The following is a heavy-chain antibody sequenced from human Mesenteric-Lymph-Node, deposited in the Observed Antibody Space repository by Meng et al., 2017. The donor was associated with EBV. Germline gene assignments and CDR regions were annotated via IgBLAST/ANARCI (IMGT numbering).Heavy chain of an antibody. D-gene: IGHD4-17*01. CDR2: IFHTGST. V-gene: IGHV4-4*03. Sequence: QGQLQESGPEPVEPPGTLSLTGAVSGGSISSTKWWGWVRQPPGKGLEWIGEIFHTGSTNYNPSLKSRLTMSVDKSKNQLSLKLTSVTAADTAVYYCATVGDYGDYVGLDNWGQGTLVTVSS. CDR1: GGSISSTKW. J-gene: IGHJ4*02. CDR3: ATVGDYGDYVGLDN.